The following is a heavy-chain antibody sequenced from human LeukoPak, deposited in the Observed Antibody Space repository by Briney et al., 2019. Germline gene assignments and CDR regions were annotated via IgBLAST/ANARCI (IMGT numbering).Heavy chain of an antibody. Sequence: GGSLRLSCAASGFTVSSNYINWVRQAPGKGLEWVSVIYSRGSTYYADSVKGRFTISRDNPKNTLYLQMESLRAEDTAVYYCARSQFGSGGMDVWGQGTTVTVSS. D-gene: IGHD3-10*01. CDR3: ARSQFGSGGMDV. CDR1: GFTVSSNY. J-gene: IGHJ6*02. V-gene: IGHV3-53*01. CDR2: IYSRGST.